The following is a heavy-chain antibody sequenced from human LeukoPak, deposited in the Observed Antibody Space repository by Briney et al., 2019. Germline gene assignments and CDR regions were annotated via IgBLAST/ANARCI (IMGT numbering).Heavy chain of an antibody. CDR1: GYTFTSYG. D-gene: IGHD2-15*01. Sequence: GASVKVSCKASGYTFTSYGISWVRQAPGQGLEWMGWISTYNGNTNYAQKLQGRVTMTTDTSTSTAYMELRSLRSDDTAVYYCARDSCSGGTCYLENWGQGTLVTVSS. CDR3: ARDSCSGGTCYLEN. V-gene: IGHV1-18*01. CDR2: ISTYNGNT. J-gene: IGHJ4*02.